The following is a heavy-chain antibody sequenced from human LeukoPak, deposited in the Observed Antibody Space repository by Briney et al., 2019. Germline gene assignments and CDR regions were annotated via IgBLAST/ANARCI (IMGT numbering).Heavy chain of an antibody. Sequence: SETLSLTCTVSGGSISSYYWSCIRQPPGKGLEWIGYIYYSGSTNYNPSLKSRVTISVDTSKNQFSLKLSSVTAADTAVYYCARGYGPHTSGWDYWGQGTLVTVPS. V-gene: IGHV4-59*01. D-gene: IGHD6-19*01. J-gene: IGHJ4*02. CDR2: IYYSGST. CDR3: ARGYGPHTSGWDY. CDR1: GGSISSYY.